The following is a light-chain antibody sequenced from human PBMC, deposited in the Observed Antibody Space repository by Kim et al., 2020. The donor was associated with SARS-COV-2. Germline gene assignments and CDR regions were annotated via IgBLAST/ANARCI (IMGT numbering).Light chain of an antibody. J-gene: IGLJ2*01. CDR1: SSDVGGYNY. V-gene: IGLV2-14*03. CDR2: DVT. Sequence: GQSLTISCTGTSSDVGGYNYVSWYQQHPGRAPNLMIYDVTERPSGVSNRFSGSKSGNTASLTISGLQAEDEADYYCCSFASRTTWVFGGGTQLTVL. CDR3: CSFASRTTWV.